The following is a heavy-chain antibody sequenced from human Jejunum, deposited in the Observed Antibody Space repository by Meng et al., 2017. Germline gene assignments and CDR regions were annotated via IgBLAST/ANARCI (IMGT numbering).Heavy chain of an antibody. Sequence: GSLRLSCTVSGGSISSYYWSWIRQPPGKGPEWIGCIYYTGGTNYNPSLKSRVSISIDTSKNQFSLRLDSVTAADTATYYCARLRNDHIYEIDYWGQGTLVTVSS. CDR2: IYYTGGT. J-gene: IGHJ4*02. V-gene: IGHV4-59*01. CDR1: GGSISSYY. D-gene: IGHD3-3*01. CDR3: ARLRNDHIYEIDY.